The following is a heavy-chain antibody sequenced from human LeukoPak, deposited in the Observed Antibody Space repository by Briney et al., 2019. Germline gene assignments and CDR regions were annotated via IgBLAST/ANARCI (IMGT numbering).Heavy chain of an antibody. CDR1: GFTFNSDA. CDR3: AKGAPLAGDWFDP. D-gene: IGHD3-10*01. Sequence: QPGGSLRLSCAASGFTFNSDAMSWVRQAPGKGLEWVSAISGSGDSTYYADSVKGRFTISRDNSKNTLYLQMNSLRAEDTALYYCAKGAPLAGDWFDPWGQGTLVTVSS. CDR2: ISGSGDST. J-gene: IGHJ5*02. V-gene: IGHV3-23*01.